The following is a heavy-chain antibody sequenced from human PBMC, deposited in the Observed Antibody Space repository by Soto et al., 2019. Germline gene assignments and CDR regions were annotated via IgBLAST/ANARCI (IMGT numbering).Heavy chain of an antibody. J-gene: IGHJ6*02. V-gene: IGHV4-59*01. Sequence: QVQLQESGPGLVKPSETLSLTCTVSGGSISSYYWSWIRQPPGKGLEWIGYIYYSGSTNYNPSLTSRVTTSVDTSKNQFSLKLSSVTAADTAVYYCAREGTTVDSYYYYGMDVWGQGTTVTVSS. CDR2: IYYSGST. CDR1: GGSISSYY. CDR3: AREGTTVDSYYYYGMDV. D-gene: IGHD1-1*01.